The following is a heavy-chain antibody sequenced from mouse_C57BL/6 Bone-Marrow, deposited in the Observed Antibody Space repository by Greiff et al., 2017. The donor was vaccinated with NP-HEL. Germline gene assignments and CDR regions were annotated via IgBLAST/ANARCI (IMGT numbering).Heavy chain of an antibody. CDR2: ISSGSSTI. V-gene: IGHV5-17*01. CDR1: GFTFSDYG. J-gene: IGHJ2*01. D-gene: IGHD1-1*01. Sequence: EVHLVESGGGLVKPGGSLKLSCAASGFTFSDYGMHWVRQAPEKGLEWVAYISSGSSTIYYADTVKGRFTISRDNAKNTLFLQMTSLRSEDTAMYYCARGTTVVANYFDYWGQGTTLTVSS. CDR3: ARGTTVVANYFDY.